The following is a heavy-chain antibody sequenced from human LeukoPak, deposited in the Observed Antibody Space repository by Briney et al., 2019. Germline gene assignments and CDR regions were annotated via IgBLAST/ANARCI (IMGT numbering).Heavy chain of an antibody. Sequence: GESLKISCKGSGYSFTSYWIGWVRQMPGKGLEWMGIIYPGDSDTRHSPSFQGQVTISADKSISTAYLQWSSLKASDTAMYYCARRAGGDFSPGWFDPWGQGTLVTVSS. CDR1: GYSFTSYW. CDR2: IYPGDSDT. V-gene: IGHV5-51*01. CDR3: ARRAGGDFSPGWFDP. J-gene: IGHJ5*02. D-gene: IGHD2-21*02.